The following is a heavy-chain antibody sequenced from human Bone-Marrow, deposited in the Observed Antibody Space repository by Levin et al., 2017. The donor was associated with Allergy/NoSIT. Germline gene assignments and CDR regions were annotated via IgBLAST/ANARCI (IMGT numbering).Heavy chain of an antibody. V-gene: IGHV3-30*18. J-gene: IGHJ4*02. Sequence: GGSLRLSCAASGFTFSSYGMHWVRQAPGKGLEWVAVISYDGSNKYYADSVKGRFTISRDNSKNTLYLQMNSLRAEDTAVYYCAKGWELLRFLVWGQGTLVTVSS. CDR2: ISYDGSNK. CDR3: AKGWELLRFLV. CDR1: GFTFSSYG. D-gene: IGHD1-26*01.